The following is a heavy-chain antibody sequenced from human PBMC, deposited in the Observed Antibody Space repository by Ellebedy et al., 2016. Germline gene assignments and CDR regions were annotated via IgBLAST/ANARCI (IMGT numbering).Heavy chain of an antibody. J-gene: IGHJ6*03. CDR2: ISYDGSNK. CDR3: ARDGYSSSWYPYYYMDV. Sequence: GGSLRLXCAASGFTFSSYGMHWVRQAPGKGLEWVAVISYDGSNKYYADSVKGRFTISGDNSKNTLYLQMNSLRAEDTAVYYCARDGYSSSWYPYYYMDVWGKGTTVTVSS. V-gene: IGHV3-30*03. D-gene: IGHD6-13*01. CDR1: GFTFSSYG.